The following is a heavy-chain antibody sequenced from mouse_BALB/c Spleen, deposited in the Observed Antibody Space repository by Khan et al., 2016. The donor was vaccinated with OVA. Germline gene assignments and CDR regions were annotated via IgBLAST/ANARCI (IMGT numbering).Heavy chain of an antibody. Sequence: EVELVESGGGLAKPGGSLKLSCAASGFTFSSFSMPWVRQTPEKSLEWVANISSAGTYTFYPHSLKGRFTFTRDNAKNTLYLQLNSLSSEDTAMYYCASGNYDWFAYWGQGTLVTVSA. CDR2: ISSAGTYT. J-gene: IGHJ3*01. D-gene: IGHD2-1*01. CDR1: GFTFSSFS. CDR3: ASGNYDWFAY. V-gene: IGHV5-9-1*01.